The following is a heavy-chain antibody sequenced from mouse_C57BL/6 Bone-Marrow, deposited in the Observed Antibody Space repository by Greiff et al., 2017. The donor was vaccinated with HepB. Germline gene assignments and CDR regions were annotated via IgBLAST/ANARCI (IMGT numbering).Heavy chain of an antibody. CDR1: GYAFTNYL. V-gene: IGHV1-54*01. J-gene: IGHJ2*01. D-gene: IGHD1-1*01. CDR3: ARKRYYFDY. CDR2: INPGSGGT. Sequence: VKLQESGAELVRPGTSVKVSCKASGYAFTNYLIEWVKQRPGQGLEWIGVINPGSGGTNYNEKFKGKATLTADKSSSTAYMQLSSLTSEDSAVYFCARKRYYFDYWGQGTTLTVSS.